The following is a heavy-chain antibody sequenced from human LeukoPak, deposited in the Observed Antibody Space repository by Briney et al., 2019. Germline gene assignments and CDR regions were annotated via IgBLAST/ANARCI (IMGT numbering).Heavy chain of an antibody. CDR1: GYTFTSYY. V-gene: IGHV1-46*01. Sequence: ASVKVSCKASGYTFTSYYMHWVRQAPGQGLEWMGIINPSGGSTSYAQKFQGRVTMTRDTSTSTVYMELSSLGSEDTAVYYCASVYCSSTSCYGFDYWGQGTLVTVSS. J-gene: IGHJ4*02. CDR3: ASVYCSSTSCYGFDY. CDR2: INPSGGST. D-gene: IGHD2-2*01.